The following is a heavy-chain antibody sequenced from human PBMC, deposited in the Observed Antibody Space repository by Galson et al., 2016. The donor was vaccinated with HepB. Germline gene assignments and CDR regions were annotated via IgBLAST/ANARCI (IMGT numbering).Heavy chain of an antibody. CDR3: ARQDRAGLVNF. D-gene: IGHD3/OR15-3a*01. CDR1: GGSISSSSYF. J-gene: IGHJ3*01. Sequence: ETLSLTCTVSGGSISSSSYFWAWIRQPPGKGLEWIGSIYYSGTTYYNPSLQSRVTISVDTSKNQFSLSLSFVTAADMAVYSCARQDRAGLVNFWGQGTMVTVSS. CDR2: IYYSGTT. V-gene: IGHV4-39*01.